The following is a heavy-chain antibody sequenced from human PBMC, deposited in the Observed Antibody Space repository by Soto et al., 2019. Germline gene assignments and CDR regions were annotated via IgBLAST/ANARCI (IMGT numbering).Heavy chain of an antibody. V-gene: IGHV4-34*01. D-gene: IGHD2-21*02. CDR2: INHSGTT. J-gene: IGHJ6*02. CDR3: ARADRTLVTSYGLDV. CDR1: GGSFSGLY. Sequence: SSETLSLTCAVSGGSFSGLYWTWIRQPPGEGLEWIGEINHSGTTNFNPSLRSRLTISLDSSKKHFSLKLTSMTAADAAVYYCARADRTLVTSYGLDVWGQGTTVTVSS.